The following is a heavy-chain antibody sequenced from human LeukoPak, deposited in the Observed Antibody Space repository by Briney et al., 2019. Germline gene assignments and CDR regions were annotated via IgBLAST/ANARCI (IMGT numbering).Heavy chain of an antibody. CDR2: VSYSGANS. CDR1: GFTFSGSA. D-gene: IGHD3-16*02. J-gene: IGHJ3*01. V-gene: IGHV3-23*01. CDR3: ARDMQLST. Sequence: AGSLRLSCAASGFTFSGSAMSWVRQAPGDGLEWVSLVSYSGANSYYTDSARGRFTISRDNSKDTLFLQMNSLRAEDTAIYYCARDMQLSTWGLGTMVTVSS.